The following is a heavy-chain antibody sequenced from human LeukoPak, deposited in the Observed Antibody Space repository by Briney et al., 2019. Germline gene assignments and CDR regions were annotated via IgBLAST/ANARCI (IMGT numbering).Heavy chain of an antibody. V-gene: IGHV4-39*01. CDR2: IYYGGST. D-gene: IGHD2-2*01. J-gene: IGHJ4*02. Sequence: SETLSLTCTVSGDSISSNTYYWAWIRQPPGKGLEWIGSIYYGGSTYYSASLKSRVTISVDTSKNQFSLKVSSVTAADTAVYYCARKGPAAKLDYWGQGTLVTVSS. CDR1: GDSISSNTYY. CDR3: ARKGPAAKLDY.